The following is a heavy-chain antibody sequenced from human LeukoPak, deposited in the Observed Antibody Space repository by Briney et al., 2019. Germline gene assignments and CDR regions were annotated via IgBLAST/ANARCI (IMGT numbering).Heavy chain of an antibody. CDR2: ISSSSSYI. J-gene: IGHJ6*03. CDR3: VRVRGGWYMDV. Sequence: GGSLRLSCAASGFTFSSYSMNWVRQAPGKGLEWVSSISSSSSYIYYADSVKGRFTISRDNAKNSLYLQMSSLRAEDTAVYYCVRVRGGWYMDVWGKGTTVTVSS. D-gene: IGHD6-19*01. CDR1: GFTFSSYS. V-gene: IGHV3-21*01.